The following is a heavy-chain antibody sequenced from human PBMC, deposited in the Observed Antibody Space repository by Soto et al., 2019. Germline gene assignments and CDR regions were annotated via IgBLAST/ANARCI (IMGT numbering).Heavy chain of an antibody. CDR3: ATSAEMATISYFDY. CDR2: IIPIFGTA. V-gene: IGHV1-69*13. CDR1: GGTFSSYA. D-gene: IGHD5-12*01. J-gene: IGHJ4*02. Sequence: SVKVSCKASGGTFSSYAISWVRQAPGQGLEWMGGIIPIFGTANYAQKFQGRVTITADESTSTAYMELSSLRSEDTAVYYCATSAEMATISYFDYWGQGTLVTVSS.